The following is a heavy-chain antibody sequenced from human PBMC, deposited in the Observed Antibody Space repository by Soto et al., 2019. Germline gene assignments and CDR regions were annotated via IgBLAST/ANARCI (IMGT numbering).Heavy chain of an antibody. CDR1: GFTFSDFS. J-gene: IGHJ4*02. Sequence: PGGSLRLSCTASGFTFSDFSLVWVRQGPQKGLEWVASITRYSDYVYYAESVEGRFTISRDNAKNTLFLHMDDLRAEDTAMYFCARASCSSKACYIPDYFDYWGQGTMVTVSS. V-gene: IGHV3-21*01. CDR3: ARASCSSKACYIPDYFDY. D-gene: IGHD2-2*02. CDR2: ITRYSDYV.